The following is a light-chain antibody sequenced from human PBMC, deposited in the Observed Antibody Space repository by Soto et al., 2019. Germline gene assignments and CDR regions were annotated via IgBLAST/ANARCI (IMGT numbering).Light chain of an antibody. Sequence: ERVMTQSPATLSVSPGERATLSCRASQTVSNNLAWYQHKSGQAPRLLIYGASTRATGIPARFSGSGSGTEFTLTISSLQSEDSATYYCRQYNNWPETFGQGTKVEIK. CDR3: RQYNNWPET. CDR1: QTVSNN. V-gene: IGKV3-15*01. CDR2: GAS. J-gene: IGKJ1*01.